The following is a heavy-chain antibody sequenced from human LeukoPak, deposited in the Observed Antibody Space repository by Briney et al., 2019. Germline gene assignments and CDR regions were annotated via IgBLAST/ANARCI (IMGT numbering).Heavy chain of an antibody. D-gene: IGHD5-18*01. CDR2: ISAYNGNT. V-gene: IGHV1-18*01. Sequence: ASVKVSCKASGYTFTSYGISWVRQAPGQGLEWVGWISAYNGNTNYAQKLQGRVTMTTDTSTSTAYMELRSLRSDDTAVYYCARVSGTAMVKTFDYWGQGTLVTVSS. CDR3: ARVSGTAMVKTFDY. J-gene: IGHJ4*02. CDR1: GYTFTSYG.